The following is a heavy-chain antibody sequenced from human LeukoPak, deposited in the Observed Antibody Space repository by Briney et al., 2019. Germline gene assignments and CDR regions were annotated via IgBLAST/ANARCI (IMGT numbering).Heavy chain of an antibody. D-gene: IGHD3-16*01. CDR2: INPSGDST. V-gene: IGHV1-46*01. J-gene: IGHJ4*02. CDR3: AKLATSDTGETY. CDR1: GYTFTINH. Sequence: EASVKISCKASGYTFTINHIHWVRQAPGQGLEWMGVINPSGDSTTYAQNFQGRVTMTRDTSTSTVYMELRSLRSEDTAIYYCAKLATSDTGETYWGQGTLVTVSS.